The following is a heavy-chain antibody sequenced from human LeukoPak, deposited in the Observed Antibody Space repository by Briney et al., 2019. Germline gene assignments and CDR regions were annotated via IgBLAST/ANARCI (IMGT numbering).Heavy chain of an antibody. CDR1: GGSVSSNSAG. V-gene: IGHV6-1*01. CDR2: TYYRSKWYN. J-gene: IGHJ4*02. D-gene: IGHD1-26*01. CDR3: AKGGGSLDY. Sequence: SQTLSLTCAISGGSVSSNSAGWSWIRQSPSRGLEWLGRTYYRSKWYNDYAVSVKGRITINPDTSKNQFSLQLNSVTPEDTAVYYCAKGGGSLDYWGRGTLVTVSS.